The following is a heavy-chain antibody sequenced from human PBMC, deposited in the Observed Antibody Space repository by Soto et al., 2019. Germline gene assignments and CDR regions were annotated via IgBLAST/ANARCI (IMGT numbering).Heavy chain of an antibody. D-gene: IGHD1-26*01. CDR1: GFTVSSNY. CDR2: IYSGGST. J-gene: IGHJ3*01. Sequence: EVQLVESGGGLIQPGGSLRLSCAASGFTVSSNYMSWVRQAPGKGLEWVSVIYSGGSTYYADSVKGRFTISRDNSKNTMSHQMNSLRAEDTGVYYCNGHGWGAFDFWGQGTMVTVCS. CDR3: NGHGWGAFDF. V-gene: IGHV3-53*01.